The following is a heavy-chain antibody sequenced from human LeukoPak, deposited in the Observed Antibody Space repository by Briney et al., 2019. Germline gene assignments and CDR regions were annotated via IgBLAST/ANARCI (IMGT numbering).Heavy chain of an antibody. J-gene: IGHJ4*02. CDR3: VRSSGGDTTFDY. CDR2: IYHSGST. D-gene: IGHD4-17*01. Sequence: KPSETLSLTCTVSGYSISSGYYWGWIRQPPGKGLEWIGSIYHSGSTYYNPSLKSRVTISVDTSNNQFSLKLISVTAADTAVYYCVRSSGGDTTFDYWGQGTLVTVSS. V-gene: IGHV4-38-2*02. CDR1: GYSISSGYY.